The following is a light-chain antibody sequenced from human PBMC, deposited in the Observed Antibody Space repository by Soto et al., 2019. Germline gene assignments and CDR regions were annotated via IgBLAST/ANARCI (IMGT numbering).Light chain of an antibody. Sequence: QSVLTQPPSVSGAPGQRVTLSCTGSSSNIGAGYDVHWYQQLPGTAPKLLIYGNSNRPSGVPDRFSGSKSGTSASLAITGLQAEDEADYYCQSYDSSLSRLVFGGGTKLTVL. CDR1: SSNIGAGYD. CDR2: GNS. V-gene: IGLV1-40*01. J-gene: IGLJ2*01. CDR3: QSYDSSLSRLV.